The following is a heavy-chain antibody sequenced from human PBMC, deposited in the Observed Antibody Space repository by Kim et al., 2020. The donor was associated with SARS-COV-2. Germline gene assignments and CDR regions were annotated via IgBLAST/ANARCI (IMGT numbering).Heavy chain of an antibody. V-gene: IGHV3-30*02. J-gene: IGHJ4*02. D-gene: IGHD3-10*01. CDR3: AKDQGGSLPTYYFDY. Sequence: DAVKGRFTISRDNSKNTLYLQMNSLGAEDTAVYYCAKDQGGSLPTYYFDYWGQGTLVTVSS.